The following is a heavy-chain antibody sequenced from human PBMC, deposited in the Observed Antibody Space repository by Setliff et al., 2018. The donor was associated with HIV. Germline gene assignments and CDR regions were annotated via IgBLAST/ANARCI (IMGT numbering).Heavy chain of an antibody. Sequence: PSETLSLTCTVSGGSISSNNYFWGWIRQPPEKGLEWIGSIYYSGSTYYNPSLKSRVTISIDTSRNQFSLKLTSVTAADTAVYYCARHSIAVVIGVPERDDAFDIWGHGTMVTVSS. CDR1: GGSISSNNYF. CDR3: ARHSIAVVIGVPERDDAFDI. D-gene: IGHD2-21*01. V-gene: IGHV4-39*01. J-gene: IGHJ3*02. CDR2: IYYSGST.